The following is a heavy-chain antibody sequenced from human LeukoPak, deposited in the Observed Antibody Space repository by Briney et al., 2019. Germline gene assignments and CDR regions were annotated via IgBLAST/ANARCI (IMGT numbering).Heavy chain of an antibody. D-gene: IGHD6-19*01. CDR2: IKQDGSEK. V-gene: IGHV3-7*01. J-gene: IGHJ6*02. CDR3: ARDLAVAGTYYYCGMDV. CDR1: GFTFDDYG. Sequence: GGSLRLSCAASGFTFDDYGMSWVRQAPGKGLEWVANIKQDGSEKYYVDSVKGRFTISRDNAKNSLYLQMNSLRAEDTAVYYCARDLAVAGTYYYCGMDVWGQGTTVTVSS.